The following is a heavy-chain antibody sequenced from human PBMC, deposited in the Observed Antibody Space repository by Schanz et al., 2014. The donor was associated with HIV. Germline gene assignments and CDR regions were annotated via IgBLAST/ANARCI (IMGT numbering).Heavy chain of an antibody. D-gene: IGHD3-3*01. CDR1: GFTFSTYS. V-gene: IGHV3-21*04. CDR2: ISSGNRYI. CDR3: ASSVSGVYGMEV. J-gene: IGHJ6*02. Sequence: EVQLVESGGGLVKPGGSLRLSCAGSGFTFSTYSMNWVRRAPGKGLEWVSAISSGNRYIYYADSVKGRFTISRDNAKNSLYLQMNSLRAEDTAVYYCASSVSGVYGMEVWGQGTTVTVSS.